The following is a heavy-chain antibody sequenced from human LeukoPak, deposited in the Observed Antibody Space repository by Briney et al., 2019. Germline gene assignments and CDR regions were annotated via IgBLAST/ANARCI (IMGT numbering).Heavy chain of an antibody. Sequence: SETLSLTCTVSGGSVSSGSYYWSWIRQPPGKGLEWIGYIYYSGSTNYNPSLESRVTISVDTSKNQFSLKLSSVTAADTAVYYCAREGGRIAAAPYFDYWGQGTLVTVSS. J-gene: IGHJ4*02. CDR2: IYYSGST. D-gene: IGHD6-13*01. CDR1: GGSVSSGSYY. V-gene: IGHV4-61*01. CDR3: AREGGRIAAAPYFDY.